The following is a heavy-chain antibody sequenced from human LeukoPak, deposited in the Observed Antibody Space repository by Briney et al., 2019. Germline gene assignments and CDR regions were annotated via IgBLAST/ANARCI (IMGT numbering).Heavy chain of an antibody. J-gene: IGHJ4*02. CDR1: GGSFSGYS. CDR3: ARDLRGYSPFDY. CDR2: ITHSGSA. Sequence: ASETLSLTCAVYGGSFSGYSWSWIRQPPGKGLEWIGEITHSGSANYNPSLKSRVTMSLDTSENQFSLNLRSVTAADMAVYYCARDLRGYSPFDYWGQGTLVTVSS. D-gene: IGHD5-18*01. V-gene: IGHV4-34*01.